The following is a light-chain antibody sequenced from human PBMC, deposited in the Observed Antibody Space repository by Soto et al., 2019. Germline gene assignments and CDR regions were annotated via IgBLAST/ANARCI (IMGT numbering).Light chain of an antibody. Sequence: EIVMTQSPGTLSVSPGERATLSCRASQSVSSDLAWYQQKPGQAPRLLIYSASTRATGVPARFSGSGSGTEFTLTISSLQSEDFAVYYCQQYNDWPPWTFGQGTKVEIQ. CDR1: QSVSSD. CDR2: SAS. V-gene: IGKV3-15*01. J-gene: IGKJ1*01. CDR3: QQYNDWPPWT.